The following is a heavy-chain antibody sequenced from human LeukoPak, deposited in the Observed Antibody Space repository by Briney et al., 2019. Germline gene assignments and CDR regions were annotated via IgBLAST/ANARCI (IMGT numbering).Heavy chain of an antibody. CDR3: ARDRRNRITMIVVAKGDAFDI. J-gene: IGHJ3*02. Sequence: GGSLRLSCAASGFTFSSYSMNWVRQAPGKGLEWVSYISSSSSTIYYADSVKGRFTISRDNAKNSLYLQMNSLRAEDTAVYYCARDRRNRITMIVVAKGDAFDIWGQGTMVTVSS. D-gene: IGHD3-22*01. CDR2: ISSSSSTI. CDR1: GFTFSSYS. V-gene: IGHV3-48*04.